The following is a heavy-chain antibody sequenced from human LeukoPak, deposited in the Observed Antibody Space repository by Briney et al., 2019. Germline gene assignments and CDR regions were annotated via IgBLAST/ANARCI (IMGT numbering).Heavy chain of an antibody. CDR3: ARDASPFDY. V-gene: IGHV1-2*02. CDR2: INPNSGGT. J-gene: IGHJ4*02. Sequence: ASVKVSCKASGYTFIGYYIHWVRQAPGQGLEWMGWINPNSGGTKYAQRFQGRVTMTRDTSISTAYMELSGLRSDDTAAYYCARDASPFDYWGQGTLVTVSS. CDR1: GYTFIGYY.